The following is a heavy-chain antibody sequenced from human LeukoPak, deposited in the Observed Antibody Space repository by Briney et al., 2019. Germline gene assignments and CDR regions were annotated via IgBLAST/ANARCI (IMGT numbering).Heavy chain of an antibody. J-gene: IGHJ4*02. D-gene: IGHD1-26*01. V-gene: IGHV3-23*01. Sequence: PGGSLRLSCIASGFTFSSYAMSWVRQAPGKGLEWASTISNSDGNTYYADSVKGRFTISRDNSKNTLYLQMNSLTAEDTAIYYCAKSRGSYWVPEFDYWGQGTLVTVPS. CDR3: AKSRGSYWVPEFDY. CDR1: GFTFSSYA. CDR2: ISNSDGNT.